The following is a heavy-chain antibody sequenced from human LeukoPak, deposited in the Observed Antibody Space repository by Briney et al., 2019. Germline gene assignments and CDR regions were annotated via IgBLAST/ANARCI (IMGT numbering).Heavy chain of an antibody. V-gene: IGHV3-7*01. D-gene: IGHD5-12*01. CDR3: ARDLGHTGYDLYDY. CDR2: MKQDGSEK. CDR1: GINFRGYW. Sequence: GGSLRLSCAVSGINFRGYWMAWVRQAPGKGLEWVADMKQDGSEKYYVDSVKGRFTISRDNAKNSFYLEMKCVRVEDTAVYYCARDLGHTGYDLYDYWGQGTLVTVSS. J-gene: IGHJ4*02.